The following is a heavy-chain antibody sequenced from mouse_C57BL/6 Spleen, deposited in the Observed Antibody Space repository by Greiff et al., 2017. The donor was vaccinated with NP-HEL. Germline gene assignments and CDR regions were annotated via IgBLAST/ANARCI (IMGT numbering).Heavy chain of an antibody. J-gene: IGHJ2*01. V-gene: IGHV1-82*01. CDR3: ARGGGTVVATKGFDY. Sequence: LQESGPELVKPGASVKISCKASGYAFSSSWMNWVKQRPGKGLEWIGRIYPGDGDTNYNGKFKGKATLTADKSSSTAYMQLSSLTSEDSAVYFCARGGGTVVATKGFDYWGQGTTLTVSS. CDR1: GYAFSSSW. CDR2: IYPGDGDT. D-gene: IGHD1-1*01.